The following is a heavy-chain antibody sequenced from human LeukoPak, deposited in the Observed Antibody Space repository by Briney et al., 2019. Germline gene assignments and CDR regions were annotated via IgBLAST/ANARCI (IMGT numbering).Heavy chain of an antibody. CDR3: ARGSSSSWYSSYYYYYYGIDV. J-gene: IGHJ6*02. CDR2: IWYDGSNN. V-gene: IGHV3-33*01. CDR1: GVTFSSYG. Sequence: GGTLRLSCAASGVTFSSYGMHWVRQAPGHGLEWVAVIWYDGSNNYYANSVKGRFTISRDNSKNTLYLQMNSLRAEDTAVYYCARGSSSSWYSSYYYYYYGIDVWGQGTTVTVSS. D-gene: IGHD6-13*01.